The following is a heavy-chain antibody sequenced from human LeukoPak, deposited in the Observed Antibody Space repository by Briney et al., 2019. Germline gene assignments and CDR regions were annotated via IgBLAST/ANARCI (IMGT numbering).Heavy chain of an antibody. CDR1: GFSLSTSGVG. V-gene: IGHV4-61*08. CDR3: ARGSSSSEGFGYYYYYMDV. Sequence: SGPTLVKPTQTLTLTCTFSGFSLSTSGVGVGWIRQPPGKGLEWIGYIYYSGSTNYNPSLKSRVTISVDTSKNQFSLKLSSVTAADTAVYYCARGSSSSEGFGYYYYYMDVWGKGTTVTVSS. D-gene: IGHD6-6*01. CDR2: IYYSGST. J-gene: IGHJ6*03.